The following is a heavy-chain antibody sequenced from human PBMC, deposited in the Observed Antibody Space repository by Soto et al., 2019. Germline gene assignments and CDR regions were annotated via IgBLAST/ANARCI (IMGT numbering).Heavy chain of an antibody. V-gene: IGHV3-64*01. CDR2: ISSNGGST. CDR3: ASTLIAVAWDPYYYYGMDV. CDR1: GFTFSSYA. J-gene: IGHJ6*02. D-gene: IGHD6-19*01. Sequence: GGSLRLSCAASGFTFSSYAMHWVRQAPGKGLEYVSAISSNGGSTYYANSVKGRFTISRDNSKNTLYLQMGSLRAEDMAVYYCASTLIAVAWDPYYYYGMDVWGQGTTVTVSS.